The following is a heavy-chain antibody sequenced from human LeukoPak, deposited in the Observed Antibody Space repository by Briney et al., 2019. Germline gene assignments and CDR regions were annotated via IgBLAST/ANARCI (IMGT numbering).Heavy chain of an antibody. Sequence: SETLSLTCAVYGESFDGYYWTWIRQSPQKGLEWIGHINHVGITNYNPSLKSRLTILVDTSKNQFTLKVSSVTAADTAVYYCARLATLSTVAARGRTWFDAWGQGTLVTVSS. V-gene: IGHV4-34*10. CDR3: ARLATLSTVAARGRTWFDA. D-gene: IGHD6-6*01. CDR2: INHVGIT. J-gene: IGHJ5*02. CDR1: GESFDGYY.